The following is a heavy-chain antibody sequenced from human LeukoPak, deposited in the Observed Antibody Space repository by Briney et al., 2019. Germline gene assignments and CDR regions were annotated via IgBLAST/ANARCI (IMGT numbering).Heavy chain of an antibody. D-gene: IGHD2-15*01. CDR1: GYTFTNYA. V-gene: IGHV1-3*01. Sequence: ASVKVSCKASGYTFTNYAMHWVRQAPGQRLEWMGWINAGNGNTKYSQKFQGRVTITRDTSASTAYMELSSLRSEDTAVYYCARLRGKVAPHDYWGQGTLVTVSS. CDR2: INAGNGNT. CDR3: ARLRGKVAPHDY. J-gene: IGHJ4*02.